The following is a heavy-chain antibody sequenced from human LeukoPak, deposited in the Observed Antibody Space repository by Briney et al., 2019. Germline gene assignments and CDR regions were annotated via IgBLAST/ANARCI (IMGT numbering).Heavy chain of an antibody. J-gene: IGHJ6*03. CDR3: ARHGECSSTSCYEAKNYYYMDV. D-gene: IGHD2-2*03. CDR2: IYYSGST. Sequence: PSETLSLTCTVSGGSISSSSYYWGWIRQPPGKGLEWIGSIYYSGSTHYNPSLKSRVTISVDTSKNQFSLKLSSVTAADTAVYYCARHGECSSTSCYEAKNYYYMDVWGKGTTVTVSS. V-gene: IGHV4-39*01. CDR1: GGSISSSSYY.